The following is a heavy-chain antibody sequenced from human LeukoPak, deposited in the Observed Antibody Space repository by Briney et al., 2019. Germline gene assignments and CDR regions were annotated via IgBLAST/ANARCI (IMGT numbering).Heavy chain of an antibody. Sequence: GGSLRLSCAASGFTFSSSWMHWFRQAPGKGLVWVSRINTDGSNTIYADSLKGRFTISRDNAKNTLYLQMNSLRAEDTAVYYCARHRQDGFDIWGQGTMVTVSS. CDR2: INTDGSNT. J-gene: IGHJ3*02. CDR3: ARHRQDGFDI. V-gene: IGHV3-74*01. D-gene: IGHD3-16*02. CDR1: GFTFSSSW.